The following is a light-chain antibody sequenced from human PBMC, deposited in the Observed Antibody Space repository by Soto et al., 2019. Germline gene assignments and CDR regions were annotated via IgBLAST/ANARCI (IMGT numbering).Light chain of an antibody. CDR2: AAS. Sequence: DIQMTQSPSSLSASVGDRVTITCRASQGISNYLAWYQQKPGKVPKLLLYAASTFQSGVPSRFSGKRAGTDFTLTISSLQPEDVSTYYCQKYNSAPRTFGQGKRLEIK. V-gene: IGKV1-27*01. CDR1: QGISNY. J-gene: IGKJ5*01. CDR3: QKYNSAPRT.